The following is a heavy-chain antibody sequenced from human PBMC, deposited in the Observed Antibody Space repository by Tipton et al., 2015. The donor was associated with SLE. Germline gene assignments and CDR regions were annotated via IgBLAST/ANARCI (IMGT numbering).Heavy chain of an antibody. Sequence: SLRLSCVASEFTFTTYAMSWVRQAPGKGLEWVSSIRDNGITTYYSDSVKGRFAISRDNSKNTLYLQMNSLRAEDTAVYYCARVGHYYDSSSYQFVTLDYWGQGTLVTVSS. V-gene: IGHV3-23*01. CDR3: ARVGHYYDSSSYQFVTLDY. CDR1: EFTFTTYA. CDR2: IRDNGITT. J-gene: IGHJ4*02. D-gene: IGHD3-22*01.